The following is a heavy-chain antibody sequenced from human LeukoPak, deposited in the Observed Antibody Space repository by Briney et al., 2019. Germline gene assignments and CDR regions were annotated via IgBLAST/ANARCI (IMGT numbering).Heavy chain of an antibody. CDR2: IYYSGST. Sequence: SETLSLTCTVSGGSISSSSYYWGWIRQPPGKGLEWIGSIYYSGSTYYNPSLKSRVTISVDTSKNQFSLKLRSVTAADTAVYYCAREEYCSSTSCYRPNIFDYWGQGTLVTVSS. J-gene: IGHJ4*02. D-gene: IGHD2-2*01. CDR1: GGSISSSSYY. V-gene: IGHV4-39*07. CDR3: AREEYCSSTSCYRPNIFDY.